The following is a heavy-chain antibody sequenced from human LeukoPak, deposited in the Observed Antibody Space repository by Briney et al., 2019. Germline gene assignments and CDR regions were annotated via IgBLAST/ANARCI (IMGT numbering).Heavy chain of an antibody. Sequence: PSETLSLTCAVYGGSFSGYYWSWIRQPPGKGLEWIGEINHSGSTNYNPSLKSRVTISVDTSKNQFSLKLSSVTAADTAVYYCARNRPIAAAGPVDYWGQGTLVTVSS. J-gene: IGHJ4*02. CDR2: INHSGST. CDR3: ARNRPIAAAGPVDY. D-gene: IGHD6-13*01. V-gene: IGHV4-34*01. CDR1: GGSFSGYY.